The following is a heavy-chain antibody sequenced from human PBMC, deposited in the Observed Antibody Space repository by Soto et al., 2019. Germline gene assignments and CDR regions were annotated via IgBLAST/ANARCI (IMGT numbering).Heavy chain of an antibody. J-gene: IGHJ4*02. CDR2: IIPIFNST. V-gene: IGHV1-69*06. Sequence: QVQLVQSGAEVKTPGSSLKVSCKVSGSRFSNYVISWVRQAPGHGLEWLGRIIPIFNSTKYAQSFQGRVTTNADKTPRTASLELRSLRTYDNAVYYCAREGRGKKAGYNGLVSLGYWGQGTLVTVSS. CDR1: GSRFSNYV. D-gene: IGHD2-2*02. CDR3: AREGRGKKAGYNGLVSLGY.